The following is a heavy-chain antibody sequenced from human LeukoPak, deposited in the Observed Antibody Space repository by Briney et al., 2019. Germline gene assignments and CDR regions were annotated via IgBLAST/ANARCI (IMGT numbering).Heavy chain of an antibody. CDR3: ARVVTLEYYFDY. V-gene: IGHV4-61*08. J-gene: IGHJ4*02. CDR1: GGSISSGDYY. D-gene: IGHD1-1*01. Sequence: SQTLSLTCTVSGGSISSGDYYWSWIRQPPGKGLEWIGYIYYSGSTNYNPSLKSRVTISVDTSKNQFSLKLSSVTAADTAVYYCARVVTLEYYFDYWGQGTLVTVSS. CDR2: IYYSGST.